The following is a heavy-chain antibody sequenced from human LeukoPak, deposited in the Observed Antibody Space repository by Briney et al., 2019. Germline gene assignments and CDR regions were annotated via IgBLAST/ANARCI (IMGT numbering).Heavy chain of an antibody. V-gene: IGHV1-18*01. CDR2: ISADNGNT. CDR1: GYTLTELS. D-gene: IGHD4-23*01. J-gene: IGHJ4*02. CDR3: ARWGPTVVTPLNY. Sequence: ASVKVSCKVSGYTLTELSMHWVRQAPGQGLEWMGWISADNGNTNYAQKLQDRVTMTTDTSTSTAYMELRSLRSDDTAVYYCARWGPTVVTPLNYWGQGTLVTVSS.